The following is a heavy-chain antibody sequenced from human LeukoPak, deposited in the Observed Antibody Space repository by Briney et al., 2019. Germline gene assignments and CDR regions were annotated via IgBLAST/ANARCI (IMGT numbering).Heavy chain of an antibody. CDR2: ISGSGGST. J-gene: IGHJ4*02. CDR3: AKDSHCTNGVCYTRRSPFDY. V-gene: IGHV3-23*01. D-gene: IGHD2-8*01. CDR1: GFTFSSYA. Sequence: GRSLRLSCAASGFTFSSYAMSWVRQAPGKGLEWVSAISGSGGSTYYADSVKGRFTISRDNSKNTLYLQMNSLRAEDTAVYYCAKDSHCTNGVCYTRRSPFDYWGQGTLVTVSS.